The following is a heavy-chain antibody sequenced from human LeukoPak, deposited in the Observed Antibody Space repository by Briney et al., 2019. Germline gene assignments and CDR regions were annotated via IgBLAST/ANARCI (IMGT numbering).Heavy chain of an antibody. Sequence: SETLSLTCTVSGGFITSYYWSWLRQPAGKGLEWIGRIYSSGTTNYNPSLKSRVTMSIDTTQFSLKLSSVTAADTAVYFCACGVAAAGWLYFDYWGQGSLVTVSS. CDR1: GGFITSYY. CDR3: ACGVAAAGWLYFDY. D-gene: IGHD6-13*01. V-gene: IGHV4-4*07. CDR2: IYSSGTT. J-gene: IGHJ4*02.